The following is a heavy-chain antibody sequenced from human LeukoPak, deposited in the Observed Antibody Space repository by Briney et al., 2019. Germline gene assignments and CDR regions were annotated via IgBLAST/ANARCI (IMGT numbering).Heavy chain of an antibody. CDR3: ARHGEIQQWLRSFDY. CDR1: GVTFSSYY. D-gene: IGHD5-18*01. CDR2: ISYSGST. J-gene: IGHJ4*02. V-gene: IGHV4-59*08. Sequence: SETLSLSCTASGVTFSSYYRSWIRQPPGKGLEWIGYISYSGSTNYNPSLKTRATISVDTSKNQFSLMLSSVTAADTAVYYCARHGEIQQWLRSFDYWGQGTLVTVSS.